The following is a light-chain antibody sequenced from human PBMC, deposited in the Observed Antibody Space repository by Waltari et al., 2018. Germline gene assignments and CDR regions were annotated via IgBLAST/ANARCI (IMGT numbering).Light chain of an antibody. J-gene: IGLJ2*01. CDR3: QSYNSSNVI. CDR1: SGSIDSNY. V-gene: IGLV6-57*04. CDR2: EDN. Sequence: NFMLTQPHSVSESPGKTLTISCTRSSGSIDSNYVQWYQQRPGRAPITVIYEDNERPSGVPDRFSGSIDSSSNSASLTISGPKTEDEADYYCQSYNSSNVIFGGGTKLTVL.